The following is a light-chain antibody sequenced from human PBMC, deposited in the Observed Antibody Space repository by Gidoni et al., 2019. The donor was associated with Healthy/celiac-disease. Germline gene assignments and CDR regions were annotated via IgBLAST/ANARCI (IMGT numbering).Light chain of an antibody. J-gene: IGLJ2*01. Sequence: QSVLTPPPSVSAAPGQKVTISCSGSSSNIGNNYVSWYQQLPGTAPKLLIYDNNKRPSGIPDRFSGSKSGTSATLGITGLQTGDEADYYCGTWDSSLSAGPFGGGTKLTVL. CDR1: SSNIGNNY. CDR2: DNN. V-gene: IGLV1-51*01. CDR3: GTWDSSLSAGP.